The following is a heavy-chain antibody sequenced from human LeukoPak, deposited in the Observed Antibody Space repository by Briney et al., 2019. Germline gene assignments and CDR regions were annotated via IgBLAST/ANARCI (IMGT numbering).Heavy chain of an antibody. J-gene: IGHJ6*03. CDR2: IYYSGST. CDR1: GGSISSYY. V-gene: IGHV4-59*01. D-gene: IGHD4-23*01. Sequence: SETLSLTCTVSGGSISSYYWSWIRQPPGKGLEWIGYIYYSGSTNYNPSLKSRVTISVDTSKNQFSLKLSSVTAADTAVYYCGRVQSLSPVVHRYNYMDVWGKGTTVTVSS. CDR3: GRVQSLSPVVHRYNYMDV.